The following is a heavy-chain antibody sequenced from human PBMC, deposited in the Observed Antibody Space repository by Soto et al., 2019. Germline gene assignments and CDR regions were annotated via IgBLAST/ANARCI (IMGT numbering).Heavy chain of an antibody. CDR1: RFTFSSYA. J-gene: IGHJ6*02. CDR3: AKVSRSYDFWSGYKQGYYYYGMDV. Sequence: GGSLRLSCAASRFTFSSYAMSWVRQAPGKGLEWVSAISGSGGSTYYADSVKGRFTISRDNSKNTLYLQMNSLRAEDTAVYYCAKVSRSYDFWSGYKQGYYYYGMDVWGQGTTVTVSS. D-gene: IGHD3-3*01. CDR2: ISGSGGST. V-gene: IGHV3-23*01.